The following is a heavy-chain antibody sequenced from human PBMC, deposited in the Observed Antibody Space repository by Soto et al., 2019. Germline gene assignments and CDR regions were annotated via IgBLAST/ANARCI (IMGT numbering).Heavy chain of an antibody. CDR3: ARAPVAWFGDHGGFDY. Sequence: SETLSLTCTVSGGSISSGGYYWSWIRQHPGKGLEWIGYIYYSGSTYYNPSLKSRVTISVDTSKNQFSLKLSSVTAADTAVYYCARAPVAWFGDHGGFDYWRQGTLVTVSS. CDR1: GGSISSGGYY. J-gene: IGHJ4*02. V-gene: IGHV4-31*03. D-gene: IGHD3-10*01. CDR2: IYYSGST.